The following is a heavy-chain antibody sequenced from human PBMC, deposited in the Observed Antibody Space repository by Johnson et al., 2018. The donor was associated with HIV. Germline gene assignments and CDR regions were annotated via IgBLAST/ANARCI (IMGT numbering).Heavy chain of an antibody. CDR2: INWNGGST. J-gene: IGHJ3*02. D-gene: IGHD5-18*01. CDR3: AKGQSMGYPKDAFDI. V-gene: IGHV3-20*04. CDR1: GFTFDDYG. Sequence: MLLVESGGGVVRPGGSLRLSCAASGFTFDDYGMSWVRQAPGKGLEWVSGINWNGGSTGYADSVKGRFTISRDNAKNSLYLQMNSLRTEDTAMYYCAKGQSMGYPKDAFDIWGRGTIVTISS.